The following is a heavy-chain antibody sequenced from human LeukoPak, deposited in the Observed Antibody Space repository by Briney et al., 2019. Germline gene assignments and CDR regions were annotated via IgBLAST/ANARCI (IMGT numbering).Heavy chain of an antibody. V-gene: IGHV4-34*01. Sequence: SETLSLTCAVYGGSFSGYYWSWIRQPPGKGLEWIGEINHSGSTNYNPSLKSRVTISVDTSKNQFSLKLSSVTAADTAVYYCARLRIAVAGTRIYYYYYYMDVWGKGTTVTISS. CDR1: GGSFSGYY. CDR2: INHSGST. J-gene: IGHJ6*03. D-gene: IGHD6-19*01. CDR3: ARLRIAVAGTRIYYYYYYMDV.